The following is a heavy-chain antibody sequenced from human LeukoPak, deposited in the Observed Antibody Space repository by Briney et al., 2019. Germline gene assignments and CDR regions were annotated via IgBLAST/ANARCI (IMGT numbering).Heavy chain of an antibody. Sequence: PSETLSLTCTVSGGSISSYYWNWIRQPPGKGLEWIVYIYYSGSTNYNPSLKSRVTISVDTSKNQFSLKLSSVTAADTAVYFCARQLRGEAVAGHLQPFDYWGQGTLVTVSS. CDR2: IYYSGST. CDR1: GGSISSYY. D-gene: IGHD6-19*01. V-gene: IGHV4-59*08. CDR3: ARQLRGEAVAGHLQPFDY. J-gene: IGHJ4*02.